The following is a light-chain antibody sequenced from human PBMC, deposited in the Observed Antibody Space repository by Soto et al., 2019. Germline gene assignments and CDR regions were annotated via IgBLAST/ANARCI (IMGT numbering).Light chain of an antibody. CDR1: QSVSSY. CDR3: QLRSTWPPIT. CDR2: DVS. J-gene: IGKJ5*01. Sequence: EMVLTQSPATLSLSPGERATLSCRASQSVSSYLAWYQQKPGQAPRLLIYDVSNRATGIPVRFRGSGSGTDFTLTISSLEPEDFAVYYCQLRSTWPPITFGQGTRLESK. V-gene: IGKV3-11*01.